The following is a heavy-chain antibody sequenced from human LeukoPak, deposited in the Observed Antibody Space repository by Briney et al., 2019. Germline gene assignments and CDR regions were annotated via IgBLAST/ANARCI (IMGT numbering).Heavy chain of an antibody. Sequence: PSETLSLTCAVHGGSFSGYYWSWIRQPPGKGLEWIGEINHSGSTNYNPSLKSRVTISVDTSKNQFSLKLSSVTAADTAVYYCARDRYFDWLEFDYWGQGTLVTVSP. CDR3: ARDRYFDWLEFDY. J-gene: IGHJ4*02. CDR2: INHSGST. V-gene: IGHV4-34*01. D-gene: IGHD3-9*01. CDR1: GGSFSGYY.